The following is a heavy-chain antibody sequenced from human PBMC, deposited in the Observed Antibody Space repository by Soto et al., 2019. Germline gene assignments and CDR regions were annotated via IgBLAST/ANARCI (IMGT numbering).Heavy chain of an antibody. CDR1: GYTFNSYG. CDR2: ISAYNGNT. Sequence: ASVKVSCKASGYTFNSYGISWVRQALGQGLEWMGWISAYNGNTNYAQKLQGRVTMTTDTSTSTAYMELGSLRSDDTAVYYCARVKGSGWLNWFDPWGQGTPVTVSS. J-gene: IGHJ5*02. D-gene: IGHD6-19*01. CDR3: ARVKGSGWLNWFDP. V-gene: IGHV1-18*01.